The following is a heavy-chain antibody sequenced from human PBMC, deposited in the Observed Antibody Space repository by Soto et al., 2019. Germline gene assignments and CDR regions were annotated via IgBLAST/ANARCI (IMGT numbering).Heavy chain of an antibody. CDR2: INPNSGGT. Sequence: QVQLVQSGAEVKRPGASVKVSCKASGYTFTDYYIHWVRHAPGQGLEGMGWINPNSGGTNYAQKFQGRVTMARDTSISTAYMELRRLRTDDTAVYYCATLGAGAFDHWGQGSLVTVSS. CDR3: ATLGAGAFDH. D-gene: IGHD3-16*01. V-gene: IGHV1-2*02. CDR1: GYTFTDYY. J-gene: IGHJ4*02.